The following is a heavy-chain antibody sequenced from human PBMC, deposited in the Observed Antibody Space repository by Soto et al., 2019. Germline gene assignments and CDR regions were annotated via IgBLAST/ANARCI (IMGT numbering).Heavy chain of an antibody. Sequence: SETLSLTCTVSGGSISSYYWSWIRQPPGKGLEWIGYIYYSGSTNYNPSLKSRVTISVDTSKNQFSLKLSSVTAADTAVYYCARSRSVVVPAAPKPLYSPYYYYMDVWGKGTTVTVSS. V-gene: IGHV4-59*01. CDR3: ARSRSVVVPAAPKPLYSPYYYYMDV. CDR1: GGSISSYY. CDR2: IYYSGST. D-gene: IGHD2-2*01. J-gene: IGHJ6*03.